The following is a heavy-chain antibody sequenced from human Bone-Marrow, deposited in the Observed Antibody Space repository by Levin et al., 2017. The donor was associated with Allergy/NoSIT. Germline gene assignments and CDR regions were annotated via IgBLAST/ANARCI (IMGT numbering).Heavy chain of an antibody. CDR3: APRCRSQLPTKNWLDP. CDR1: GFSLSTSGVG. V-gene: IGHV2-5*02. CDR2: IYWDDDK. Sequence: SGPTLVKPTQTLTLTCTFSGFSLSTSGVGVDWIRQSPGKALEWLALIYWDDDKRYSPSLKSRLTITKDTSKNQVVRTMTKMDPLDTATYYCAPRCRSQLPTKNWLDPWGLGIRVTVS. J-gene: IGHJ5*02. D-gene: IGHD3-10*01.